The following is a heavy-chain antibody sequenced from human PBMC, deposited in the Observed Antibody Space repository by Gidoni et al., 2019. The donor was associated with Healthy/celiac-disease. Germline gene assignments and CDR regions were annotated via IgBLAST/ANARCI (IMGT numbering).Heavy chain of an antibody. V-gene: IGHV3-21*01. Sequence: EVQLVESGGGLVKPGGSLRLSCAASGFTFSSYSMNWVRQAPGKGLEWVSSISSSSSYIYYADSVKGRFTISRDNAKNSLYLQMNSLRAEDTAVYYCARTGGDLVATIFFDYWGQGTLVTVSS. CDR2: ISSSSSYI. CDR3: ARTGGDLVATIFFDY. CDR1: GFTFSSYS. J-gene: IGHJ4*02. D-gene: IGHD5-12*01.